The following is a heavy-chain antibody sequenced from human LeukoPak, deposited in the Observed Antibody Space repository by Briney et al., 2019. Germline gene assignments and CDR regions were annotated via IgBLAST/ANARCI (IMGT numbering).Heavy chain of an antibody. V-gene: IGHV4-4*07. D-gene: IGHD3-10*01. J-gene: IGHJ5*02. Sequence: PSETLSLTCTVSGVSISSYYWSWIRQPAGKGLEWIGRIYSSGTTTYNPSLKSRVTMSVDTAKNQVSLRLSSVTAADTAVYYCARDSGTTGEVKFDPWGQGSLVTVSS. CDR2: IYSSGTT. CDR3: ARDSGTTGEVKFDP. CDR1: GVSISSYY.